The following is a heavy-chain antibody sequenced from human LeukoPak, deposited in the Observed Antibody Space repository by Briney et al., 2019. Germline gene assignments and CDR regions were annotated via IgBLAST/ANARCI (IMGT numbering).Heavy chain of an antibody. CDR2: INHSGST. D-gene: IGHD2-15*01. J-gene: IGHJ5*02. CDR3: ARGGRYCSGGSCPAWFDP. V-gene: IGHV4-34*01. CDR1: GGSFSGYY. Sequence: SETLSLTCAVYGGSFSGYYWSWIRQPPGKGLEWIGEINHSGSTNYNPSLKSRVTISVDTSKNQFSLKLSSVTAADTAVYYCARGGRYCSGGSCPAWFDPWGQGTLVTVSS.